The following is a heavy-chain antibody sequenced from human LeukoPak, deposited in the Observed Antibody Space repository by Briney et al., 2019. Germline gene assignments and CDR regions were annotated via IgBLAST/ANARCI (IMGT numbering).Heavy chain of an antibody. V-gene: IGHV3-23*01. CDR3: AKGAYDFLEIAYFDY. D-gene: IGHD3-3*01. J-gene: IGHJ4*02. CDR2: LIGSSGAT. CDR1: GFTFSTYS. Sequence: GGSLRLSCEASGFTFSTYSMNWVRQAPGKGREWVAVLIGSSGATDYADSVKGRFTISRDNSKNTLFLQMNSLRAEDTAIYYCAKGAYDFLEIAYFDYWGQGALVTVSS.